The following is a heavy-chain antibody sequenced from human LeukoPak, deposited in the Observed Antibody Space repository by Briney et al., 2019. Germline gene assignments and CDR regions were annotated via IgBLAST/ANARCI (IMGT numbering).Heavy chain of an antibody. D-gene: IGHD5-12*01. CDR1: GFTFSSYA. CDR2: ISGSGGST. Sequence: GGSLRLSCAASGFTFSSYAMSRVRQAPGKGLEWVSAISGSGGSTYYADSVKGRFTISRDNSKNTLYLQMNSLRAEDTAVYYCARDRSGFYSVDHWGQGTLVIVSS. CDR3: ARDRSGFYSVDH. J-gene: IGHJ4*02. V-gene: IGHV3-23*01.